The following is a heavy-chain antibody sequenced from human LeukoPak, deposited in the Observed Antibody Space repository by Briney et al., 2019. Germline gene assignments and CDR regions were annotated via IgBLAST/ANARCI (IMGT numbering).Heavy chain of an antibody. D-gene: IGHD3-3*01. CDR3: ARGFVLRFLEWPIFDY. Sequence: PSQTLSLTCTVSGGSISCGGYCWSWIRQPPGKGLEWIAYICHSGSTYYNPSLKSRVTISVDRSKNQFSLKLSSVTAADTAVYYCARGFVLRFLEWPIFDYWGQGTLVTVSS. CDR1: GGSISCGGYC. CDR2: ICHSGST. V-gene: IGHV4-30-2*01. J-gene: IGHJ4*02.